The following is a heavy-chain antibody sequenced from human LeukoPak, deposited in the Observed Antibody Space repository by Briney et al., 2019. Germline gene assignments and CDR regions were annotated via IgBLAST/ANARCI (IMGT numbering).Heavy chain of an antibody. V-gene: IGHV4-59*01. Sequence: SETLSLTCTVSGGSISGYYWSWVRQPPGKGLEWIGYIYSSGSTNYNPSLTSRVTISVDTSKNQFSLELCSVTAADTAVYYCAIDVIVGVVAVNDIWGQGTMVTVSS. D-gene: IGHD2-15*01. CDR3: AIDVIVGVVAVNDI. CDR2: IYSSGST. CDR1: GGSISGYY. J-gene: IGHJ3*02.